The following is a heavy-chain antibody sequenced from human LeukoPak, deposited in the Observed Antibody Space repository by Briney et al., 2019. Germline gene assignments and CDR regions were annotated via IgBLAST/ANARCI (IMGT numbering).Heavy chain of an antibody. CDR3: ARGLSSPPYYYYYMDV. Sequence: SETLSLTCTVSGGSISSSSYYWGWLRQPPGKGLEWFGSIYYSGSTYYNPSLKSRVTMSVDTSKNQFSLKLSSVTAADTAVYYCARGLSSPPYYYYYMDVWGKGTTVTVSS. CDR1: GGSISSSSYY. V-gene: IGHV4-39*07. CDR2: IYYSGST. J-gene: IGHJ6*03. D-gene: IGHD6-13*01.